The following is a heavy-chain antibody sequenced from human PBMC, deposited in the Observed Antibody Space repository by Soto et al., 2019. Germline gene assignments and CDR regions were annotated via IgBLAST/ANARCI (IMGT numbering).Heavy chain of an antibody. J-gene: IGHJ4*02. V-gene: IGHV1-8*01. D-gene: IGHD3-10*01. Sequence: VRQSTGQGLEWMGWMNPNSGNTGYAQTFQGRVTMTRNTPIRQAYIELSSLRSEDTALYYCARTYYGSGSVWGYWGQGTLVTVFS. CDR2: MNPNSGNT. CDR3: ARTYYGSGSVWGY.